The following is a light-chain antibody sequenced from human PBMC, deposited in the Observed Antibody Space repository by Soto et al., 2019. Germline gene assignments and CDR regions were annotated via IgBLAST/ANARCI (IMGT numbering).Light chain of an antibody. V-gene: IGLV2-8*01. CDR1: SRDVGGYHY. J-gene: IGLJ1*01. Sequence: SALTQPPSASGSPGQSVTISCTGTSRDVGGYHYVSWYQQHPGKAPKLMIYEVSKRPSGVPDRFSGSKSGNTASLTVSGLQAEDEADYYCSSYAGSNNYVFGTGTKLTVL. CDR3: SSYAGSNNYV. CDR2: EVS.